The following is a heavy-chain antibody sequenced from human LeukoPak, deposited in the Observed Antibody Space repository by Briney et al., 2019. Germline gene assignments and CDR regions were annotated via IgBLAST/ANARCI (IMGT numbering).Heavy chain of an antibody. CDR1: GNYW. J-gene: IGHJ4*02. CDR3: VSFYETY. Sequence: GGSLRLSCAASGNYWMHWVRQAPGKGLVWVSHINSDGSWTSYADSVKGRFTISNDNAKNTVYLQMNSLRAEDTAVYHCVSFYETYWGRGTLVTVSS. V-gene: IGHV3-74*01. D-gene: IGHD2/OR15-2a*01. CDR2: INSDGSWT.